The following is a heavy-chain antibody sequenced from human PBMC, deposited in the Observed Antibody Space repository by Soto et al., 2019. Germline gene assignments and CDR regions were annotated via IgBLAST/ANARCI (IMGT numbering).Heavy chain of an antibody. J-gene: IGHJ4*02. CDR2: IVPIYRTA. CDR3: ARDSGAKLSSS. CDR1: GGTFSSYR. D-gene: IGHD6-13*01. Sequence: SVKVSCKASGGTFSSYRINWVRQAPGQGLEWVGGIVPIYRTADYAQKFQGRVTITADESARTAYMELRSLKSQDTAVYYCARDSGAKLSSSWGQGTLVTVSS. V-gene: IGHV1-69*13.